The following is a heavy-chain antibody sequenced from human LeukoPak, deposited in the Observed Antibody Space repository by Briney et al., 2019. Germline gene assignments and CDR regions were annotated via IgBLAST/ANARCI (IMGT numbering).Heavy chain of an antibody. CDR1: GGSISSSLYY. Sequence: PSETLSLTCTVSGGSISSSLYYWGWIRQPPEKGLQWIGNIYYSGSTYYNPSLKSRVTISVDTSKNQFSLKLSSVTAADTAVYYCARGRRIVVVLGATRAHRDYYMDVWGKGTTVTVSS. V-gene: IGHV4-39*07. CDR3: ARGRRIVVVLGATRAHRDYYMDV. CDR2: IYYSGST. D-gene: IGHD2-15*01. J-gene: IGHJ6*03.